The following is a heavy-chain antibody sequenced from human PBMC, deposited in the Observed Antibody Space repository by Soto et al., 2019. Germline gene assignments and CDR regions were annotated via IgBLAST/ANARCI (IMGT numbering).Heavy chain of an antibody. D-gene: IGHD3-16*01. CDR1: GFTFSTYA. J-gene: IGHJ4*02. V-gene: IGHV3-23*01. CDR3: AKDPTSGIPYYFDY. Sequence: EMQLLESGGGLVQPGGSLRLSCAASGFTFSTYAMSWVRQAPRKGLEWVSTISGGGGYIYYADSVKGRFTISRDDSKNMLYLQMNGLRAEDTAVYFCAKDPTSGIPYYFDYWGQGALVAVSS. CDR2: ISGGGGYI.